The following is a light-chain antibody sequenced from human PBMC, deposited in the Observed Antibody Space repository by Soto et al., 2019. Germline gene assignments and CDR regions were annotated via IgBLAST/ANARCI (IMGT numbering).Light chain of an antibody. CDR1: QDISDW. V-gene: IGKV1-12*01. J-gene: IGKJ3*01. CDR3: QQADSFPFS. Sequence: DIQMTQSPSSVSASVGDRVTFTCRASQDISDWLAWYQQKPGKAPSVLIFAASNLQSGVPSRSRGSVSGTEVTLTMSNLHPEDSVTYYCQQADSFPFSFGPGTKVYIK. CDR2: AAS.